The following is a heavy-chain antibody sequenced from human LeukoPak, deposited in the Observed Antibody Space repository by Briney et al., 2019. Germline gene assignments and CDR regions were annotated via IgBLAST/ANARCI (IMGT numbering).Heavy chain of an antibody. V-gene: IGHV3-30*18. D-gene: IGHD2-15*01. Sequence: GGSLRLSCAASGFTFSTYGMHWVRQAPGKGLEWEAVISYDGSNKYYADSVKGRFTISRDNSKNTLYLQMNSLRAEDTAVYYCAKSLRRYCSGGSCPYGMDVWGQGTTVTVSS. CDR2: ISYDGSNK. CDR3: AKSLRRYCSGGSCPYGMDV. J-gene: IGHJ6*02. CDR1: GFTFSTYG.